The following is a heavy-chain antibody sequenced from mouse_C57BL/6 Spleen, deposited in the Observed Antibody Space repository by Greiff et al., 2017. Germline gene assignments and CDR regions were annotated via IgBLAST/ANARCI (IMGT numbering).Heavy chain of an antibody. D-gene: IGHD3-3*01. CDR3: ARAGRGAWFAY. CDR2: IYPGSGST. J-gene: IGHJ3*01. CDR1: GYTFTSYS. Sequence: QVQLKQPGAELVKPGASVKMSCKASGYTFTSYSITWVKQRPGQGLEWIGDIYPGSGSTNYNEKFKSKATLTVDTSSSTAYMQLSSLTSEDAAVYYCARAGRGAWFAYWGQGTLVTVSA. V-gene: IGHV1-55*01.